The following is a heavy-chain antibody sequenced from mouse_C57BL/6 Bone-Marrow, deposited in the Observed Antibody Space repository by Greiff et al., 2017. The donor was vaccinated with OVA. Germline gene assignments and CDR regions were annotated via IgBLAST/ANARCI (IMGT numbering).Heavy chain of an antibody. J-gene: IGHJ2*01. CDR1: GFTFSSYA. Sequence: EVKLVESGGGLVKPGGSLKLSCAASGFTFSSYAMSWVRQTPEKRLEWVATISDGGSYTYYPDNVKGRFTISRDNAKNNLYLQMSHLKSEDTAMYYCAREGLRPSYYFDYWGQGTTLTVSS. CDR3: AREGLRPSYYFDY. D-gene: IGHD2-4*01. CDR2: ISDGGSYT. V-gene: IGHV5-4*01.